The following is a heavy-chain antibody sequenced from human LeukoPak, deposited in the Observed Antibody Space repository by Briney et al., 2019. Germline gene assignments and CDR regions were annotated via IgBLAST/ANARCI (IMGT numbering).Heavy chain of an antibody. V-gene: IGHV3-33*01. CDR3: ARDDYYDSSGYSSGFDY. J-gene: IGHJ4*02. CDR1: GFTFSSYG. CDR2: IWYDGSNK. Sequence: PGGSLRLSCAASGFTFSSYGMHWVRQAPGKGLEWVAVIWYDGSNKYYADSVKGRFTISRDNSKNTLYLQMNSLRAEYTAVYYCARDDYYDSSGYSSGFDYWGQGTLVTVSS. D-gene: IGHD3-22*01.